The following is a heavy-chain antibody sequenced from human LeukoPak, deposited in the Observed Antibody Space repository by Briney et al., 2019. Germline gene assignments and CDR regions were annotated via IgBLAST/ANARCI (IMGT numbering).Heavy chain of an antibody. Sequence: ASVKVSCKASGYTFTSYYMHWVRQAPGQGLEWMGIINPSGGSTSYAQKFQGRVTMTRDTSTSTVYMELSSLRSEDTAVYYCARPQAYDSSGNDAFDIWGQGTMATVSS. CDR1: GYTFTSYY. V-gene: IGHV1-46*01. CDR2: INPSGGST. CDR3: ARPQAYDSSGNDAFDI. J-gene: IGHJ3*02. D-gene: IGHD3-22*01.